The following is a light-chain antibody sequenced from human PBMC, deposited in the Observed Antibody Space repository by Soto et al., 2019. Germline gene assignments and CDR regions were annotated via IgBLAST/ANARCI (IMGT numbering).Light chain of an antibody. CDR3: QQYHNLTIT. J-gene: IGKJ5*01. CDR2: KAS. V-gene: IGKV1-5*03. Sequence: DIQMTQSPSTLSGSVGDRVTITCRASQTISSWLAWYQQKPGKAPKLLIYKASTLKSGVPSRFSGSGSGTEFTLTISSLQPEDIATYYCQQYHNLTITFGQGTRLEIK. CDR1: QTISSW.